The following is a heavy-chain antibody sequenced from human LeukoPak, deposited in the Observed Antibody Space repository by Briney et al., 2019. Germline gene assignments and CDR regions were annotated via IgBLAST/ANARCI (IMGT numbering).Heavy chain of an antibody. V-gene: IGHV3-23*01. CDR2: ITDSGIST. Sequence: PGGSLRLSCAASGFTFNNYAMAWVRQAPEKGLEWVSSITDSGISTCYADSVKGRFTISRDNSKNTLYLQMNSLRAEDTAVYYCAKGLRGNYDYWGQGTLVTVSS. D-gene: IGHD1-26*01. CDR3: AKGLRGNYDY. J-gene: IGHJ4*02. CDR1: GFTFNNYA.